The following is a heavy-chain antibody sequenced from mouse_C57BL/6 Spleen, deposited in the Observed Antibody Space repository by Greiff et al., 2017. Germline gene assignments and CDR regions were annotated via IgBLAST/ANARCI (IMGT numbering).Heavy chain of an antibody. D-gene: IGHD4-1*01. CDR2: IWSGGST. Sequence: VKLLESGPGLVQPSQSLSITCTVSGFSLTSYGVHWVRQSPGKGLEWLGVIWSGGSTDYNAAFISRLSISKENSKSQVFFKMNSLQADDTAIYYCARRTGEGYAMDYWGQGTSVTVSS. CDR1: GFSLTSYG. CDR3: ARRTGEGYAMDY. V-gene: IGHV2-2*01. J-gene: IGHJ4*01.